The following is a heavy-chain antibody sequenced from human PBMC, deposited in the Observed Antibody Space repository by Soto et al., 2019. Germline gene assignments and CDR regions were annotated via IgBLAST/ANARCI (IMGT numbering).Heavy chain of an antibody. V-gene: IGHV4-4*07. CDR2: IYATGTT. CDR3: VRDGTKTLRDWFDP. J-gene: IGHJ5*02. CDR1: GASISGFY. D-gene: IGHD1-1*01. Sequence: PSETLSLTCTVSGASISGFYWSWIRKSAGKGLEWIGRIYATGTTDYNPSLKSRVMMSVDTSKKQFSLKLRSVAAADTAVYYCVRDGTKTLRDWFDPWGQGISVTVSS.